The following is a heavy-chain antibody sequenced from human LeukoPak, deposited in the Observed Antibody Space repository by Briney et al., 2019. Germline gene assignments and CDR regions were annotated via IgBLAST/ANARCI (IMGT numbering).Heavy chain of an antibody. V-gene: IGHV1-2*02. CDR1: GYTFTGYY. CDR2: INPNSGGT. J-gene: IGHJ6*03. CDR3: ASGGAQFDSTTGDCYYYYYMDV. D-gene: IGHD3-22*01. Sequence: ASVKVSCKASGYTFTGYYMHWVRQAPGQGLELMGWINPNSGGTNYAQKFQGRVTMTRDTSISTAYMELSRLRSDDTAVYYCASGGAQFDSTTGDCYYYYYMDVWGKGTTVTVSS.